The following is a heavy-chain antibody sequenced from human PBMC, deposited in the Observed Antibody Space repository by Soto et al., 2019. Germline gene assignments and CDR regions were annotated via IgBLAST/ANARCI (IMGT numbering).Heavy chain of an antibody. Sequence: PSETLSLTCAVYVGSFSGYYWSWIRQPPGKGLEWIGYMYSGGSTSHNPSLKSRVTISVDTSKNQFSLKLSSVTAADTAVYYCARHLVDDAFDIWGQGTMVTVSS. CDR3: ARHLVDDAFDI. CDR1: VGSFSGYY. J-gene: IGHJ3*02. CDR2: MYSGGST. V-gene: IGHV4-59*08.